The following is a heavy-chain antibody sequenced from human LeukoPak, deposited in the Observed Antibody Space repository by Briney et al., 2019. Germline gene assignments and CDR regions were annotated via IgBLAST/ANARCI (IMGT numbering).Heavy chain of an antibody. Sequence: ASVKVSCKASGYTFTGYYLYWVRQAPGQGLEWMGRINPNSGGTNYAQKFQGRVTMTRDTSISTAYMELSSLRSDDTAVFYCAWRIAAAGHFDYWGQGTLVTVSS. CDR1: GYTFTGYY. V-gene: IGHV1-2*06. CDR3: AWRIAAAGHFDY. CDR2: INPNSGGT. D-gene: IGHD6-13*01. J-gene: IGHJ4*02.